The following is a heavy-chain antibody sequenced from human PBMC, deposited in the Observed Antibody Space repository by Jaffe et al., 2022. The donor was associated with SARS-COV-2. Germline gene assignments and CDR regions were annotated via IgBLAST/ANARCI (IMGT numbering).Heavy chain of an antibody. D-gene: IGHD3-3*01. J-gene: IGHJ4*02. CDR3: AQDDFGSSER. CDR2: VIPFIGIA. V-gene: IGHV1-69*02. CDR1: GGTLNSNT. Sequence: QVQLVQSGAEVRKPGSSVKVSCQASGGTLNSNTISWVRQAPGQGLEWMGRVIPFIGIAHYAQKFQGRVTITASKSTGTAYMELTSLTSEDTAVYYCAQDDFGSSERWGQGTQVTVSS.